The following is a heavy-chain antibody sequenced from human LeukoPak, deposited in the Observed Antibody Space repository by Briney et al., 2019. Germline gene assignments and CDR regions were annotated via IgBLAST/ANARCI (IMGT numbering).Heavy chain of an antibody. J-gene: IGHJ4*02. Sequence: PSETLSLTCTVSGGSISSSSYYWGWIRQPPGKGLEWIESIYYSGSTYYNPSLKSRVTISVDTSKNQFSLKLSSVTAADTAVYYCARHSSSGQGTHSDYWGQGTLVTVSS. CDR1: GGSISSSSYY. CDR3: ARHSSSGQGTHSDY. D-gene: IGHD6-19*01. V-gene: IGHV4-39*01. CDR2: IYYSGST.